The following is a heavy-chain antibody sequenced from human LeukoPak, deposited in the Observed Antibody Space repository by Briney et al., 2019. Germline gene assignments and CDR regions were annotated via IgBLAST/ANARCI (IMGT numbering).Heavy chain of an antibody. Sequence: SETLSLTCAVYGGSFSGYYWSWIRQPPGKGLEWIGEINHSGSTNYNPSLKSRVTIPVDTSKNQFSLKLSSVTAADTAVYYCARGRGPKSYDILTGYYFDYWGQGTLVTVSS. J-gene: IGHJ4*02. CDR1: GGSFSGYY. CDR2: INHSGST. CDR3: ARGRGPKSYDILTGYYFDY. V-gene: IGHV4-34*01. D-gene: IGHD3-9*01.